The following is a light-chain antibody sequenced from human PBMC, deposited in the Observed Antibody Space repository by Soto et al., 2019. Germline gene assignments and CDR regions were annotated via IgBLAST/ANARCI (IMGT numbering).Light chain of an antibody. Sequence: DIVMTQSPDSLAVSLGERATINCKSSQNVLYTPNNRNYLAWYQQKAGQPPKLLIYWASTRESGVPDRFSGSGSGTDFTLTISSLQAEDVAVYYCQQYYSTPQLTFGGGTKVEIK. CDR1: QNVLYTPNNRNY. CDR3: QQYYSTPQLT. J-gene: IGKJ4*01. CDR2: WAS. V-gene: IGKV4-1*01.